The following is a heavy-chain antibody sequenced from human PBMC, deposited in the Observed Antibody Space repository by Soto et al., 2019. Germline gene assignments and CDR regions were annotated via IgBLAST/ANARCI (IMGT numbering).Heavy chain of an antibody. Sequence: QVQLQESGPGLVKPSETLSLTCTVSGGSVSSGSYYWSWIRQPPGKGLEWIGYIYYSGSTNYHPSLKSRVTISVDTSKNQFSLKLGSVTAADTAVYYCARAYYRARFDPWGQGTLVTVSS. V-gene: IGHV4-61*01. D-gene: IGHD3-10*01. CDR1: GGSVSSGSYY. CDR3: ARAYYRARFDP. CDR2: IYYSGST. J-gene: IGHJ5*02.